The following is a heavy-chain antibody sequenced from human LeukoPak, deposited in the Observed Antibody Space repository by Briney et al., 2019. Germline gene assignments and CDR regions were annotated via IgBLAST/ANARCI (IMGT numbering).Heavy chain of an antibody. CDR2: IGSSSSYI. Sequence: KSGGSLRLSCAASGFTFSSYSMNWVRQAPGKGLEWVSSIGSSSSYIYYADSVKGRFTISRDNSKNTLYLQMNSLRAEDTAVYYCANYDSSGSSRYFDYWGQGTLVTVSS. D-gene: IGHD3-22*01. V-gene: IGHV3-21*01. CDR3: ANYDSSGSSRYFDY. J-gene: IGHJ4*02. CDR1: GFTFSSYS.